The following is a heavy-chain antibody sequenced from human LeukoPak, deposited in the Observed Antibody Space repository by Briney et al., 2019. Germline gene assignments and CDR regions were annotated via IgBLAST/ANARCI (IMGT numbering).Heavy chain of an antibody. CDR2: ISSSSTTI. V-gene: IGHV3-48*01. CDR1: RFTFSSYS. D-gene: IGHD3-10*01. CDR3: ARAGGSD. Sequence: PGGSLRLSCAASRFTFSSYSMNWVRQAPGKGLEWVSYISSSSTTIYYADSVKGRFTVSRDNAKNSLYLQMNSLRAEDTAVYYCARAGGSDWSQGTLVTVSS. J-gene: IGHJ4*02.